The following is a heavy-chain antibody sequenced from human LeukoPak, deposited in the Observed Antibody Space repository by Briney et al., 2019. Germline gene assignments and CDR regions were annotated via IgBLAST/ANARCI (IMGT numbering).Heavy chain of an antibody. Sequence: GGSLRLSCAASGFTFSSYAMSWVRQAPGKGLEWVLGISYSGGSTYYADSVKGRFTISRDNSENTLYLQMHSLRAEDTAIYYCAKGRSDYPMSDAFDIWGQGTMVTVSS. V-gene: IGHV3-23*01. J-gene: IGHJ3*02. CDR2: ISYSGGST. CDR3: AKGRSDYPMSDAFDI. CDR1: GFTFSSYA. D-gene: IGHD4-17*01.